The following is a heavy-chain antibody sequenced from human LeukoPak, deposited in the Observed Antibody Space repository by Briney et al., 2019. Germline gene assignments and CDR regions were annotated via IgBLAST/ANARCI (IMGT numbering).Heavy chain of an antibody. J-gene: IGHJ5*02. CDR2: IYYSGST. V-gene: IGHV4-59*01. CDR1: GGSISSYY. CDR3: ASKADYYDSSGYES. D-gene: IGHD3-22*01. Sequence: SETLSLTCTVSGGSISSYYWSWIQQPPGKGLEWIGYIYYSGSTNYNPSLKSRVTISVDTSKNQFSLKLSSVTAADTAVYYCASKADYYDSSGYESWGQGTLVTVSS.